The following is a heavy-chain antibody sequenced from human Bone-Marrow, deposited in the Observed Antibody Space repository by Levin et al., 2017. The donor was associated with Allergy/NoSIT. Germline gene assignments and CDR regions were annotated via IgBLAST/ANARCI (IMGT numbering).Heavy chain of an antibody. J-gene: IGHJ4*02. CDR2: ISWNSGSI. CDR1: GFTFDDYA. Sequence: GGSLRLSCAASGFTFDDYAMHWVRQAPRKGLEWVSGISWNSGSIGYADSVKGRFTISRDNAKNSLYLQMNSLRAEDTALYYCAKSNVAVAGPNGGFDYWGQGTLVTVSS. D-gene: IGHD6-19*01. CDR3: AKSNVAVAGPNGGFDY. V-gene: IGHV3-9*01.